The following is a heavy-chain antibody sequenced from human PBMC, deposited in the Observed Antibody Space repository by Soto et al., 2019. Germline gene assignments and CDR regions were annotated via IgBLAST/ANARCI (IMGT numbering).Heavy chain of an antibody. CDR2: INHRGSA. D-gene: IGHD6-13*01. CDR1: GASVSSTYW. J-gene: IGHJ4*02. CDR3: ARYNAASGTYYFDY. Sequence: SETLSLTCAVSGASVSSTYWWSWVRQPPGKGPEWIGEINHRGSANYNPSLKSRVTMSLDISKSQFSLRLTSVTAADTAVYFCARYNAASGTYYFDYWGRGALVTVSS. V-gene: IGHV4-4*02.